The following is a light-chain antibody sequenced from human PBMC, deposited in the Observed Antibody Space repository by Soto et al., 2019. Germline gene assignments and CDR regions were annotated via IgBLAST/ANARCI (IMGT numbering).Light chain of an antibody. CDR1: QSVSNRY. V-gene: IGKV3-20*01. CDR2: GAS. CDR3: QQYDDSPLT. Sequence: EIVLTQSPGTLSLSPGEGATLSCRASQSVSNRYLAWYQKKPGQAPRLLIYGASSRATGIPNRFSGSGSGTDFTLTISRLEPEDFAVYYCQQYDDSPLTVGQGTRLDIK. J-gene: IGKJ5*01.